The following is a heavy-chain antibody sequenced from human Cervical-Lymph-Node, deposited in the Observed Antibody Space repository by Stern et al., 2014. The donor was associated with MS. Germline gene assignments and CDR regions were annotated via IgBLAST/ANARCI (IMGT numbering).Heavy chain of an antibody. D-gene: IGHD2-8*02. J-gene: IGHJ4*02. V-gene: IGHV3-11*01. CDR1: GFTFGADF. CDR3: ASEKCTSASCFPS. Sequence: VQLVESGGGLVKPGGSLRLSCAASGFTFGADFMTWIRQAPGQGLEWVSYISSSGSTVHYADSVKGRFTISRDNANNSLYLQMNSLRAEDTAVYYCASEKCTSASCFPSWGQGALVTVSS. CDR2: ISSSGSTV.